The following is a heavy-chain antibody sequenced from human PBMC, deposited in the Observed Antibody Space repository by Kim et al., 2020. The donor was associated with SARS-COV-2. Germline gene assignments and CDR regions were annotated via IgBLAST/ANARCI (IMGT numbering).Heavy chain of an antibody. V-gene: IGHV3-48*03. Sequence: GGSLRLSCAASGFTFRSYEMTWVRQAPGKGLDWVAYINDIGSTTHYADSVRGRFTISRDDAKGSPYLQMNSLRAEDTAVYYCARGDAIFNFYYGMDFWG. D-gene: IGHD2-21*01. CDR3: ARGDAIFNFYYGMDF. CDR2: INDIGSTT. J-gene: IGHJ6*02. CDR1: GFTFRSYE.